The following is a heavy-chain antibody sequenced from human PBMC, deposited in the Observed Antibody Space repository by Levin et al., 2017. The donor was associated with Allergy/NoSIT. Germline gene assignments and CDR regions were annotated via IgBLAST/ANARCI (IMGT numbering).Heavy chain of an antibody. D-gene: IGHD6-13*01. V-gene: IGHV4-34*01. CDR3: GRSAGPVDY. Sequence: SETLSLTCAVYGGSFSGYYWSWIRQSPGKGLEWIGEMNDSGSTNNNPSLKSRVTMSVDTSKNQFSLKLRSVTAADTAVYYCGRSAGPVDYWGQGTLVTVSS. J-gene: IGHJ4*02. CDR1: GGSFSGYY. CDR2: MNDSGST.